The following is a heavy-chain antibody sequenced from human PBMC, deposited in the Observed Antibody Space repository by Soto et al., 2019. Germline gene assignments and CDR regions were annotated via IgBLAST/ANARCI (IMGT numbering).Heavy chain of an antibody. CDR1: GFSFGSSW. CDR3: AIGVSFGSSSLDLDALDI. J-gene: IGHJ3*02. Sequence: EVQLVESGGDLVQPGGSLRLSCAASGFSFGSSWMTWVRQAPGKGLEWVANIKKDGSTINYLDSVRGRFTVSRDNAKKSLYLEMTSLRGEDSAVYDCAIGVSFGSSSLDLDALDIGGQWTIVTVSS. CDR2: IKKDGSTI. D-gene: IGHD6-13*01. V-gene: IGHV3-7*05.